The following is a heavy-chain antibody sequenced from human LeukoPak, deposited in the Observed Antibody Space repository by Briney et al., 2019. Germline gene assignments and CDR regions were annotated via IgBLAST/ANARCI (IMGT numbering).Heavy chain of an antibody. Sequence: HSGGSLRLSCAASGFTFSSYAMSWVRQAPGKGLEWVSAISGSGGSTYYADSVKGRFTISRDNSKNTLYLQMNSLRAEDTAVYYCAKVLQLWLRTFDYWGQGTLVTVSS. CDR2: ISGSGGST. V-gene: IGHV3-23*01. J-gene: IGHJ4*02. CDR1: GFTFSSYA. D-gene: IGHD5-18*01. CDR3: AKVLQLWLRTFDY.